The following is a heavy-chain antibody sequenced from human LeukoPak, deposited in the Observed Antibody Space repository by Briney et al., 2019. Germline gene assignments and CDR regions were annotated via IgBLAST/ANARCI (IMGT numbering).Heavy chain of an antibody. J-gene: IGHJ4*02. V-gene: IGHV3-23*01. CDR3: AKDRSLWFGELQN. Sequence: GGSLRLSCAASGFTFSSYAMSWVRQAPGKGLEWVSGIHGSDGSTYYADSVKGRFTISRDNSKNTVYLEMNSLRAEGTALYYCAKDRSLWFGELQNWGQGTLVTVSS. CDR2: IHGSDGST. CDR1: GFTFSSYA. D-gene: IGHD3-10*01.